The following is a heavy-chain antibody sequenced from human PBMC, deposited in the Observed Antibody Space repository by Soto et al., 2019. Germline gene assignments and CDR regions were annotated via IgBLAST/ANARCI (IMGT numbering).Heavy chain of an antibody. CDR2: IYHSGST. CDR3: ARLSVITIFGVVILQGRVDP. Sequence: SETLSLTCAFSVYSISSGYYWSWIRQPPGKGLEWIGSIYHSGSTYYNPSLKSRVTISVDTSKNQFSLKLSSVTAADTAVYYCARLSVITIFGVVILQGRVDPWGQGTLVTVSS. D-gene: IGHD3-3*01. CDR1: VYSISSGYY. J-gene: IGHJ5*02. V-gene: IGHV4-38-2*01.